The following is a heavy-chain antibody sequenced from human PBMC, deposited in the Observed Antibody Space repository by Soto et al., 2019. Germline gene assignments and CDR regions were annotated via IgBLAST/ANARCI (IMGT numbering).Heavy chain of an antibody. D-gene: IGHD3-10*01. CDR2: IVVGSGNT. V-gene: IGHV1-58*01. J-gene: IGHJ4*02. CDR3: AADLSPSVTFDY. Sequence: GAAVKVSCKSTGCTFTSCAVQWVRQARGQRLEWIGWIVVGSGNTNYAQKFQERVTITRDKSTITAYMELSSLRSEDTAVYYCAADLSPSVTFDYWGQGTLVTVSS. CDR1: GCTFTSCA.